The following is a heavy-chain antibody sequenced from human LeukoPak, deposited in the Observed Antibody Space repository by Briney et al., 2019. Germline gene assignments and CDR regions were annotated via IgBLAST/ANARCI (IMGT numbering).Heavy chain of an antibody. J-gene: IGHJ4*02. CDR2: ISYDGSNK. CDR1: GFTFSSYA. D-gene: IGHD2-2*01. V-gene: IGHV3-30*04. CDR3: ARGGCSSTSCLLDY. Sequence: GGSLRLSCAASGFTFSSYAMHWVRQAPGKGLEWVAVISYDGSNKYYADSVKGRFTISRDNSENTLYLQMNSLRAEDTAVYYCARGGCSSTSCLLDYWGQGTLVTVSS.